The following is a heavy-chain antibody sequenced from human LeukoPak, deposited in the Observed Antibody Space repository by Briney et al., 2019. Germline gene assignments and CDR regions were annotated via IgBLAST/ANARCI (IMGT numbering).Heavy chain of an antibody. V-gene: IGHV1-2*06. CDR3: ARDLSGVWSGYYAPLDYWFDP. J-gene: IGHJ5*02. CDR1: GYTFTGYN. CDR2: INPNSGGT. Sequence: GASVKVSCKASGYTFTGYNMHWVRQAPGQGLEWMGRINPNSGGTNYAQKFQGRVTMTRDTSISAAYMELSSLRSEDTAVYYCARDLSGVWSGYYAPLDYWFDPWGQGTLVTVSS. D-gene: IGHD3-3*01.